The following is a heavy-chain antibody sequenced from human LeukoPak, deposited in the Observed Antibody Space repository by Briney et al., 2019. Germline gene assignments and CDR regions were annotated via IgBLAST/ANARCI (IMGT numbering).Heavy chain of an antibody. CDR2: IEPSDSYT. V-gene: IGHV5-10-1*01. Sequence: GESLKISFKGSGYSFTSYWISWVRQIPGKGLEWIRRIEPSDSYTNYSPSFQGHVTISAVKSISTAYLQWSSLKASDTAMYYCARHAAYGSGIFDYWGQGTLVTVSA. J-gene: IGHJ4*02. D-gene: IGHD3-10*01. CDR3: ARHAAYGSGIFDY. CDR1: GYSFTSYW.